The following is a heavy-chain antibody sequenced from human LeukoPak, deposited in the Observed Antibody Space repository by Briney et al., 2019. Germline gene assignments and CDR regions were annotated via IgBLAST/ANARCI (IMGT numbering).Heavy chain of an antibody. V-gene: IGHV3-20*04. CDR1: GFTFDDYG. CDR2: INWNGDST. J-gene: IGHJ4*02. CDR3: ARDRRWLQSFDY. Sequence: PGGSLRLSCAASGFTFDDYGMTWVRQAPGKGLEWVSGINWNGDSTGYADSVKGRFTISRDNSKNMLYLQMNSLRVEDTAVYYCARDRRWLQSFDYWGQGTLVTVSS. D-gene: IGHD5-24*01.